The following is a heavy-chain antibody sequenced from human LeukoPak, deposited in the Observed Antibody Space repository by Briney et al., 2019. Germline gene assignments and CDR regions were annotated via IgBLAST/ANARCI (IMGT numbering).Heavy chain of an antibody. Sequence: GGSLRLSCAASGFTFSSYAMSWVRQAPGKGLEWVSAISGSGGSTYYADSVKGRFTISRDNSRNTLYLQMNSLRVEDTAVYFCAKTPKTGSFDYWGQGTLVTVSS. J-gene: IGHJ4*02. D-gene: IGHD7-27*01. CDR1: GFTFSSYA. CDR2: ISGSGGST. CDR3: AKTPKTGSFDY. V-gene: IGHV3-23*01.